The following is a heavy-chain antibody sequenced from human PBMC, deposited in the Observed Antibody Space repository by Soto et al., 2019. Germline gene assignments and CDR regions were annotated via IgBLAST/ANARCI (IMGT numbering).Heavy chain of an antibody. V-gene: IGHV1-2*02. Sequence: ASVTVSCKPSGYTFIDYSIPWVRQAPGQGPEWMGWINPNTGTTNYPQMFQGRVTTTRDPSLGTAYTDLSRLRPDDATVYSCTRRVAVSNSVWFDPWGQGTLVTVSS. D-gene: IGHD6-19*01. J-gene: IGHJ5*02. CDR2: INPNTGTT. CDR3: TRRVAVSNSVWFDP. CDR1: GYTFIDYS.